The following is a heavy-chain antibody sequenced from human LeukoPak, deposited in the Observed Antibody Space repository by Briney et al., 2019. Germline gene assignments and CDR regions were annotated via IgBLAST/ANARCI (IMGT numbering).Heavy chain of an antibody. V-gene: IGHV4-39*07. CDR3: ARTHDYSNPPFDY. CDR1: GGSISSSSYY. Sequence: PSETLSLTCTVSGGSISSSSYYWGWIRQPPGKGLEWIGSIYYSGSTYYNPSLKSRVAISVDTSKNQFSLKLSSVTAADTAVYYCARTHDYSNPPFDYWGQGTLVTVSS. D-gene: IGHD4-11*01. CDR2: IYYSGST. J-gene: IGHJ4*02.